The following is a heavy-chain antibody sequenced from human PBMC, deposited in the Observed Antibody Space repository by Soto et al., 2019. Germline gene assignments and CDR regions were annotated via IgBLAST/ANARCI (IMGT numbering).Heavy chain of an antibody. CDR2: ISSSSSTI. CDR3: ASLLGDYYYAMDV. J-gene: IGHJ6*02. CDR1: GFTFSSYT. Sequence: QSGGSLRLSCAASGFTFSSYTMNWVRQAPGKGLEWLSYISSSSSTIDYADSVKGRFTISRDNARNSLYLQMNSLRDEDTAVYYCASLLGDYYYAMDVWGQGTTVTVSS. V-gene: IGHV3-48*02. D-gene: IGHD2-8*02.